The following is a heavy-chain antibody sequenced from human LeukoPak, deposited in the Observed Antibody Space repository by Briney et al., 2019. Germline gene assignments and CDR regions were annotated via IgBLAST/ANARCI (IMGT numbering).Heavy chain of an antibody. J-gene: IGHJ4*02. CDR2: IRDDGSNK. Sequence: GGSLRLSCAASGFMFSEYGMHWVRQAPGKGLEWVAFIRDDGSNKLSADSVKGRFTISRDNSKNTVSLQMTSLRSEDTAIYYCAKDWGARGCCGDYFDYWGQGSLVTVSS. D-gene: IGHD6-19*01. V-gene: IGHV3-30*02. CDR3: AKDWGARGCCGDYFDY. CDR1: GFMFSEYG.